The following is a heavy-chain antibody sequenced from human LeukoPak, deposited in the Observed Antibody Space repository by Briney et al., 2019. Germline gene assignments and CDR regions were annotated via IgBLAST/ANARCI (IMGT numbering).Heavy chain of an antibody. CDR1: GGSVSSYY. J-gene: IGHJ4*01. CDR3: ARLPSELGLFDY. D-gene: IGHD3-22*01. V-gene: IGHV4-59*08. CDR2: IYYSGST. Sequence: PSETLSLTCTVSGGSVSSYYWSWIRQSPGKGLEWIGYIYYSGSTKYNPSVKSRVIISVDTSKKPYSLKLSSVTAADTAVYYCARLPSELGLFDYWGQGTLVPVS.